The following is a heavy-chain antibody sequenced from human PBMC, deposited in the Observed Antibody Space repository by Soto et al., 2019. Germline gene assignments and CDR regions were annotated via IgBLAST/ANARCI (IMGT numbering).Heavy chain of an antibody. V-gene: IGHV1-69*02. CDR1: GGTFSSYT. CDR3: ARARGSSGWERDYYYYGMDV. J-gene: IGHJ6*02. Sequence: QVQLVQSGAEVKKPGSSVKVSCKASGGTFSSYTISWVRQAPGQGLEWMGRIIPILGIANYAQKFKGRVTITADKATSTAYMELSSLRSEDTAVYYCARARGSSGWERDYYYYGMDVWGQGTTVTVSS. CDR2: IIPILGIA. D-gene: IGHD6-19*01.